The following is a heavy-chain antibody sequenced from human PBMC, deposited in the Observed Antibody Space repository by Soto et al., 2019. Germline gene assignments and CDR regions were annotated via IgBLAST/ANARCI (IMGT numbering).Heavy chain of an antibody. CDR3: ARDSGAVAALEF. V-gene: IGHV1-18*01. D-gene: IGHD6-19*01. Sequence: ASVKVSCKASGYTFTSYGISWVRQAPGQGLEGMGWISASNGNTNYAQKRQGRVTMTTDTSTGTAYMELRILRSDDTAVYYGARDSGAVAALEFWGQGALVTVSS. CDR1: GYTFTSYG. CDR2: ISASNGNT. J-gene: IGHJ4*02.